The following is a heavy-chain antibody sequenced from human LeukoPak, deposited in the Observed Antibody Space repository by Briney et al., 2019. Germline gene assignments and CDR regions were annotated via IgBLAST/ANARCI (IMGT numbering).Heavy chain of an antibody. CDR1: GFTFSTYE. V-gene: IGHV3-48*03. D-gene: IGHD3-22*01. CDR3: AATYYYDGSGDY. J-gene: IGHJ4*02. CDR2: ISSTGSNI. Sequence: GGSLRLSCAASGFTFSTYEMNWVRQAPGKGLEWVSYISSTGSNIYYADSVKGRFTISRDNAKNSLYLLMNSLRTEDTAVYYRAATYYYDGSGDYWGQGTLVTVSS.